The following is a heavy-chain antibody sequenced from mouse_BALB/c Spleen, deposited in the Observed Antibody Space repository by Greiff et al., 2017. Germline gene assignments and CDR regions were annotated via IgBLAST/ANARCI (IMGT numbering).Heavy chain of an antibody. Sequence: QVHVKQSGPGLVAPSQSLSITCTVSGFSLTSYDISWIRQPPGKGLEWLGVIWTGGGTNYNSAFMSRLSISKDNSKSQVFLKMNSLQTDDTAIYYCVRDHAMDYWGQGTSVTVSS. V-gene: IGHV2-9-2*01. CDR2: IWTGGGT. J-gene: IGHJ4*01. CDR1: GFSLTSYD. CDR3: VRDHAMDY.